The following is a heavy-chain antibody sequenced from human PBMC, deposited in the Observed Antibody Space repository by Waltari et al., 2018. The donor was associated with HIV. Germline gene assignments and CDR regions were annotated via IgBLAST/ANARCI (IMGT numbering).Heavy chain of an antibody. D-gene: IGHD3-3*01. V-gene: IGHV1-8*02. CDR3: TKGRRGALFGDE. J-gene: IGHJ4*02. Sequence: QVQLVQSVAEIKKPRASVRVSCRASGYSFIDFDINWVRRAPGRGLEWVGWMNPDNGEAGYGHKFKGRFTLTRDTTTDTAYMDVTNLKSEDTAIYYCTKGRRGALFGDEWGQGTLFTVSS. CDR1: GYSFIDFD. CDR2: MNPDNGEA.